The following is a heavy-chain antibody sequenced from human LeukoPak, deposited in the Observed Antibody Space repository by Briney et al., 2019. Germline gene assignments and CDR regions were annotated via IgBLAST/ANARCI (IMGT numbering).Heavy chain of an antibody. CDR2: IYYSGST. D-gene: IGHD6-13*01. J-gene: IGHJ3*02. CDR3: ARRQQLFDII. V-gene: IGHV4-39*01. Sequence: SETLSLTCTVSGGSISSSSYYWGWIRQPPGKGLEWIGSIYYSGSTYYNPSLKSRVTISVDTSKNQFSLKLSSVTAADTAVYYCARRQQLFDIIWGQGTMVTVSS. CDR1: GGSISSSSYY.